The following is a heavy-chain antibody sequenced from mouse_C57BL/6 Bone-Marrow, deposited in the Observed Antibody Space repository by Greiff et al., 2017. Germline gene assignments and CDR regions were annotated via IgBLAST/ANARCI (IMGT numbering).Heavy chain of an antibody. V-gene: IGHV1-74*01. J-gene: IGHJ3*01. CDR3: AISDWDGFAY. CDR2: IHPSGSDT. Sequence: VQLQQPGAELVKPGASVKVSCKASGYTFTSYWMPWVKQRPGQGLEWIGRIHPSGSDTNYNQKFKGKATLTVDKSSSTAYMQLSSLTAEDSAVYYCAISDWDGFAYWGQGTLVTVSA. D-gene: IGHD4-1*01. CDR1: GYTFTSYW.